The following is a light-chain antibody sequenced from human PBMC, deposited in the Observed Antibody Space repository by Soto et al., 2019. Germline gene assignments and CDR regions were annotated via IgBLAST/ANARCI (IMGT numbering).Light chain of an antibody. CDR1: QSISTW. Sequence: DIQMTQSPSTLYASVGDRVTITCRASQSISTWLAWYQQKAGTAPKLLIYKASSLEGGVPSRFSGSGSGTEFNITISSLQPDDFATYYCQQYNTYPLTFGGGTTVDIK. V-gene: IGKV1-5*03. J-gene: IGKJ4*01. CDR3: QQYNTYPLT. CDR2: KAS.